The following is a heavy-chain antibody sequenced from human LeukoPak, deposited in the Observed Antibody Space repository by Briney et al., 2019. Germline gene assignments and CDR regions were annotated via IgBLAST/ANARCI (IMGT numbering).Heavy chain of an antibody. J-gene: IGHJ6*03. CDR2: IYTSGST. D-gene: IGHD2-2*01. V-gene: IGHV4-4*07. Sequence: PSETLSLTCTVSGGSISSYYWSWIRQPAGKGLEWIGRIYTSGSTNYNPSLKSRVTMSVDTSKNQFSLKLSSVTAADTAVYYCARDRENIVVVPAANGVGHYYYYMDVWGKGTTVTVSS. CDR3: ARDRENIVVVPAANGVGHYYYYMDV. CDR1: GGSISSYY.